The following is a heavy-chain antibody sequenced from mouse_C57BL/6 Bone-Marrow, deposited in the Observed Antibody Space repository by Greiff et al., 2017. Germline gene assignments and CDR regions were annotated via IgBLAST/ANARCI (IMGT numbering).Heavy chain of an antibody. V-gene: IGHV1-81*01. CDR1: GYTFTSSG. J-gene: IGHJ4*01. CDR2: IYPRSGNT. D-gene: IGHD3-2*02. CDR3: ARGTAQATFFYYAMDY. Sequence: QVQLKQSGAELARPGASVKLSCKASGYTFTSSGISWVKQRTGPGLEWIGEIYPRSGNTYYNEKFKGKATLTADKSSSTAYMELRSLTSEDSAVYFCARGTAQATFFYYAMDYWGQGTSVTVSS.